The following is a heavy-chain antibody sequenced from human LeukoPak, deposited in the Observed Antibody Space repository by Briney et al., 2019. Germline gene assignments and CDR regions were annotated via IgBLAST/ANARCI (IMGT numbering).Heavy chain of an antibody. CDR1: GFTFGDYA. CDR2: ISSSDNTI. CDR3: ARHTLNYYYYMDV. Sequence: PGGSLRLSCTASGFTFGDYAMSWFRQAPGKGLEWVSYISSSDNTISYADSVKGRFTISRDNVKNSLYLQMNSLRAEDTAVYYCARHTLNYYYYMDVWGKGTTVTISS. J-gene: IGHJ6*03. V-gene: IGHV3-11*01.